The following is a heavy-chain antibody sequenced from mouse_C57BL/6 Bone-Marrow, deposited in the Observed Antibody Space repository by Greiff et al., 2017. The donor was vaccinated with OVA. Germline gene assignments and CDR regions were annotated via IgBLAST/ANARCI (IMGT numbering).Heavy chain of an antibody. V-gene: IGHV1-59*01. CDR3: ARGPYGNYFY. CDR2: IDPSDSYT. CDR1: GYTFTSYW. Sequence: VQLQQPGAELVRPGTSVKLSCKASGYTFTSYWMHLVKQRPGQGLEWIGVIDPSDSYTNYNQKFKGKATLTVDTSSSTAYMQLSSLTSEDSAVYYCARGPYGNYFYWGQGTLVTVSA. D-gene: IGHD2-1*01. J-gene: IGHJ3*01.